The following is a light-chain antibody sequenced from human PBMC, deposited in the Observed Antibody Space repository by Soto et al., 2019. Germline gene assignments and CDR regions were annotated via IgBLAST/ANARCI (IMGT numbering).Light chain of an antibody. V-gene: IGLV2-14*01. CDR1: SSDVGAYNY. J-gene: IGLJ3*02. CDR2: EVD. CDR3: SSYTVINTAV. Sequence: SVLTQPASVSGSPGQSISISCTGSSSDVGAYNYVAWYQQKPGKAPKLLIYEVDNRPSGISHRFSGSKSGNTASLTISGLQTEDEADYYCSSYTVINTAVFGGGTKLTVL.